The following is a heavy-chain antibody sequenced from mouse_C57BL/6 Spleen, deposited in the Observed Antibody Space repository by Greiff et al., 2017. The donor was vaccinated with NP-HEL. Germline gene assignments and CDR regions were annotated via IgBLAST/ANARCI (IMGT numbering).Heavy chain of an antibody. D-gene: IGHD2-3*01. J-gene: IGHJ3*01. V-gene: IGHV5-6*01. CDR2: ISSGGSYT. Sequence: EVQGVESGGDLVKPGGSLKLSCAASGFTFSSYGMSWVRQTPDKRLEWVATISSGGSYTYYPDSVKGRFTISRDNAKNTLYLQMSSLKSEDTAMYYCARHSLYDGYNWFAYWGQGTLVTVSA. CDR3: ARHSLYDGYNWFAY. CDR1: GFTFSSYG.